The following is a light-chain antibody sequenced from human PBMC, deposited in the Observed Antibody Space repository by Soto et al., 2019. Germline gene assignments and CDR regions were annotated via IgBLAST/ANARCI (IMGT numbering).Light chain of an antibody. CDR2: DAS. V-gene: IGKV3-11*01. Sequence: IVLTLSPNTLSLSPWRTTTLSCRASQSVSSYLAWYQQKPGQAPRLLIYDASNRATGIPARFSGSGSGTDFTLTISSLEPEDFAVYYCQQRSNWPEWTFGQGTKVDIK. CDR1: QSVSSY. J-gene: IGKJ1*01. CDR3: QQRSNWPEWT.